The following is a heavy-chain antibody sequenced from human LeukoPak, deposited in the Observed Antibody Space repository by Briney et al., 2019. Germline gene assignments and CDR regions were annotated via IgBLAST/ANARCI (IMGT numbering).Heavy chain of an antibody. D-gene: IGHD3-22*01. CDR2: IYTSGST. J-gene: IGHJ3*02. V-gene: IGHV4-61*02. CDR3: ARDRTGYYDSSGYPLDAFDI. CDR1: GGSISSGSYY. Sequence: SETLSLTCTVSGGSISSGSYYWSWIRQPAGKGLEWIGRIYTSGSTNYNPSLKSRVTISVDTSKTQFSLTLSSGTAADTAVYYCARDRTGYYDSSGYPLDAFDIWGQGTMVTVSS.